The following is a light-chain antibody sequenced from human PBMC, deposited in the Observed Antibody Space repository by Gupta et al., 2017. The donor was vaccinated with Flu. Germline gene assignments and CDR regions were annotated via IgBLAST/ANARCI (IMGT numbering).Light chain of an antibody. J-gene: IGKJ4*01. V-gene: IGKV3-11*01. CDR1: HSIDYF. CDR3: QQRCCWPPLT. CDR2: DSS. Sequence: ATLSLSPGERATLSCSAIHSIDYFLDWYKQKPGQPPRLLIYDSSKSYAGNPARFTGSGYGKDVTLSISSRVPDDFAGYYCQQRCCWPPLTFGGGTLVDLK.